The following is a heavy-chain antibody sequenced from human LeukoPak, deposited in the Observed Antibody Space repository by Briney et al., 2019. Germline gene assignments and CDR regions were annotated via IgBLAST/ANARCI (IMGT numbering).Heavy chain of an antibody. J-gene: IGHJ4*02. CDR2: ISAYNGNT. CDR3: ARDLSLGWFGELLYPRGFDY. Sequence: ASVKVSCKASGYTFTSYGISWVRQAPGQGLEWMGWISAYNGNTNYAQKLQGRVTMTTDTSTSTAYMELRSLRSDDTAVYYCARDLSLGWFGELLYPRGFDYWGQGTLVTISS. D-gene: IGHD3-10*01. V-gene: IGHV1-18*01. CDR1: GYTFTSYG.